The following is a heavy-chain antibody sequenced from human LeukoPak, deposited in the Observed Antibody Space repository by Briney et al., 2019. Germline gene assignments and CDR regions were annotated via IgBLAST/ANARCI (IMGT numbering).Heavy chain of an antibody. CDR3: ARDGGWLQTQNHYYYHGMDV. CDR1: GGTFSTYA. Sequence: SVKVSCKASGGTFSTYAITWVRQAPGQGLEWMGRILPIFDMANYAQKFQGRVTITADKSTRTAYMGLSSLRSDDTAVYYCARDGGWLQTQNHYYYHGMDVWGQGTTVTVSS. J-gene: IGHJ6*02. V-gene: IGHV1-69*04. D-gene: IGHD5-24*01. CDR2: ILPIFDMA.